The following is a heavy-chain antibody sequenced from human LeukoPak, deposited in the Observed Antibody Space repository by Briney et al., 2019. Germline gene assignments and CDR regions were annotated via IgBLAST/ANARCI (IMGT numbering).Heavy chain of an antibody. Sequence: GGSLRLSCAASGFTFSSYGMHWVRQAPGKGLEWVAFIRYDGSNKYYADSVKGRFTISRDNSKNTLYLQMNSLRAEDTAVYYCAKKLSNYYDSSGLGYWGQGTLVTVSS. CDR3: AKKLSNYYDSSGLGY. J-gene: IGHJ4*02. V-gene: IGHV3-30*02. CDR2: IRYDGSNK. CDR1: GFTFSSYG. D-gene: IGHD3-22*01.